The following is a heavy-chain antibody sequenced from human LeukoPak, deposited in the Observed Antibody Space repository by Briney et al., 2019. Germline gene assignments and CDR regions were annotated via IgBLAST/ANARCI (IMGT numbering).Heavy chain of an antibody. CDR3: ARDLGTSGSPSDY. CDR1: GFTFSSYG. Sequence: PGRSLRLSCAASGFTFSSYGMHWVRQAPGKGLEWVAVIWYDGSNKYYADSVKGRFTISRDNSKNALYLQMNSLRAEDTAVYYCARDLGTSGSPSDYWGQGTLVTVSS. D-gene: IGHD1-26*01. CDR2: IWYDGSNK. J-gene: IGHJ4*02. V-gene: IGHV3-33*01.